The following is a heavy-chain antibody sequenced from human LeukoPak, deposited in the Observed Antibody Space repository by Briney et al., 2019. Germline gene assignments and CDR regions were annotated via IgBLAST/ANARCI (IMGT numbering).Heavy chain of an antibody. J-gene: IGHJ4*02. Sequence: SRTLSLTCAISGDSVSSNSAAWNWIRQSPSRGLEWLGRTYYRSKWYNDYAVSVKSRITINPDTSKNQFSLQLNSVTPEDTAVYYCARGEGRGGSVAGLTLDYWGQGTLVTVSS. CDR1: GDSVSSNSAA. D-gene: IGHD6-19*01. CDR3: ARGEGRGGSVAGLTLDY. V-gene: IGHV6-1*01. CDR2: TYYRSKWYN.